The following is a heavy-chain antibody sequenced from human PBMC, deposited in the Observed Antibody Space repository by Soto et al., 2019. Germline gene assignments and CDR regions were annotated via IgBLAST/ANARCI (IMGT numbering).Heavy chain of an antibody. CDR2: ISGSGGST. Sequence: EVQLLESGGGLVQPGGSLRLSCAASGFTFSSYAMSWVRQAPGKGLEWVSAISGSGGSTYYADSVKGRFTISRDNSKNTLYRQMNSLRAEDTAVYYCAKVSDIVVVVAAASLDYWGQGTLVTVSS. J-gene: IGHJ4*02. CDR1: GFTFSSYA. V-gene: IGHV3-23*01. D-gene: IGHD2-15*01. CDR3: AKVSDIVVVVAAASLDY.